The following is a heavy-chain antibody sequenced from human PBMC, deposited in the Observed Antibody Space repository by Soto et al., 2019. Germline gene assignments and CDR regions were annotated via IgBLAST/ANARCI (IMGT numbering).Heavy chain of an antibody. CDR3: ARRLPPSDEASDI. CDR1: GGTFSSYA. D-gene: IGHD2-15*01. J-gene: IGHJ3*02. V-gene: IGHV1-69*13. CDR2: IIPIFGTA. Sequence: SVKVSCKASGGTFSSYAISWVRQAPGQGLEWMGGIIPIFGTANYARKFQGRVTIPADESTSTAYMELSSLISEDTAVYCCARRLPPSDEASDIWGQGTMVTVSS.